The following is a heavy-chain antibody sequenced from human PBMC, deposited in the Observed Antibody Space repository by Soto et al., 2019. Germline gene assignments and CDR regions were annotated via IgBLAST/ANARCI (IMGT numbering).Heavy chain of an antibody. Sequence: APVKVSCKASGYTFTSYHMHWVRQTPGQGLEWMGIINPSGGSTSYAQKFQGRVTMTRDTSTSTVYMELSSLRSEDTAVYYCARDCITIFWDHYYYYGMDVWGQGTTVTVSS. D-gene: IGHD3-9*01. CDR2: INPSGGST. CDR3: ARDCITIFWDHYYYYGMDV. V-gene: IGHV1-46*01. J-gene: IGHJ6*02. CDR1: GYTFTSYH.